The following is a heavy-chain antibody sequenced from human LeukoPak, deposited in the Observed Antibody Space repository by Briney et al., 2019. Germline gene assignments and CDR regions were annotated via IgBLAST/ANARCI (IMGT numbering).Heavy chain of an antibody. CDR3: APDRGLVRYFNS. CDR1: GFSFSSYA. V-gene: IGHV3-23*01. CDR2: ISSGGAT. D-gene: IGHD3-10*01. J-gene: IGHJ4*02. Sequence: GGSLRLSCAASGFSFSSYAMSWVRQAPGKGLEWVSAISSGGATFYADSVKGRFTISRDNSKNTLYLQMNSLRAEDTAVYYCAPDRGLVRYFNSWGQGTLATVSS.